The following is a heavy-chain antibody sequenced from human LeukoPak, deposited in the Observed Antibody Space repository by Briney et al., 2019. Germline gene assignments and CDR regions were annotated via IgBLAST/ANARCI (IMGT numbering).Heavy chain of an antibody. Sequence: PSETLSLTCTVSGGSISSYYWSWIRLPPGKGLEWIGYIYYSGSTNYNPSLKSRVTISVDTSKNQFSLKLRSVTAADTAVYYCARGGREGSPIWDYWGQGTLVTVSS. CDR1: GGSISSYY. CDR2: IYYSGST. CDR3: ARGGREGSPIWDY. D-gene: IGHD1-26*01. V-gene: IGHV4-59*01. J-gene: IGHJ4*02.